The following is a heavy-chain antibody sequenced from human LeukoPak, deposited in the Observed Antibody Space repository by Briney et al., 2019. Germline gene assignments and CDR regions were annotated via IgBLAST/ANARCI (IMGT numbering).Heavy chain of an antibody. V-gene: IGHV4-31*03. Sequence: SQTLSLTCTVSGGSISSGGYYWSWIRQHPGKGLEWIGYIYYSGSTYYNPSLKSRVTISVDTSKNQFSLKLSSVTAADTAVYYCASRSEKTYYFDYWGQGTLVTVSS. CDR1: GGSISSGGYY. CDR3: ASRSEKTYYFDY. J-gene: IGHJ4*02. CDR2: IYYSGST.